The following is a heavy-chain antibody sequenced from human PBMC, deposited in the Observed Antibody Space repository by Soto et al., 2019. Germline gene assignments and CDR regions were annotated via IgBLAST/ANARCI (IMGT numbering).Heavy chain of an antibody. CDR3: ARHPSSSWAYYYYMDV. V-gene: IGHV4-39*01. CDR2: IYYSGST. J-gene: IGHJ6*03. D-gene: IGHD6-13*01. CDR1: GGSISSSNYY. Sequence: NPSETLSLTCTASGGSISSSNYYWGWIRQPPGKGLEWIGSIYYSGSTYFNPSLKSRVTISVDSSKNQFSLELRSVTAADTAVYYCARHPSSSWAYYYYMDVWGKGTTVTVSS.